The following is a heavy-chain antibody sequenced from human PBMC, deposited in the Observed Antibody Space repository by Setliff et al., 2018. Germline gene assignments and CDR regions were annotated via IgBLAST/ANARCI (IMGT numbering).Heavy chain of an antibody. CDR3: VRIWKGIKGGNVFNV. V-gene: IGHV5-51*01. CDR2: IFPSDSDT. D-gene: IGHD1-20*01. J-gene: IGHJ3*01. CDR1: GYTFIYYW. Sequence: GESLKISCEASGYTFIYYWIGWVRQMPGKGLEWMGNIFPSDSDTKYSPSFQGQVTMSVDKSSDTAFLQWNSLKASDTAMYYCVRIWKGIKGGNVFNVWGQGTMVTVS.